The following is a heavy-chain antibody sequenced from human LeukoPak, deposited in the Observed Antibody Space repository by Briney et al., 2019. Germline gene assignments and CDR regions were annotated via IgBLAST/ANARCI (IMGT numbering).Heavy chain of an antibody. CDR3: ARTNERERGGESFNI. D-gene: IGHD3-16*01. CDR1: GYSISSTNW. V-gene: IGHV4-28*01. Sequence: PSDTLSLTCAVSGYSISSTNWWGWIRQPPGKGLEWIGYIYYSGSTYYNPSLLSRITMSVDTSKNQFSLKLSSVTAVDTAVYYCARTNERERGGESFNIWGQGTMVTVS. J-gene: IGHJ3*02. CDR2: IYYSGST.